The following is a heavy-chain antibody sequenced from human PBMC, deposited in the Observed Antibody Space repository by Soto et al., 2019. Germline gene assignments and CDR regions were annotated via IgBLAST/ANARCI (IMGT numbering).Heavy chain of an antibody. Sequence: QVQLVESGGGVVQPGRSLRLSCAASGFTFSSYAMHWVRQAPGKGLEWVAVISYDGSNKYYADSVKGRFTISRDNSKHTLXLQMNSLRAEDTAVYYCARDRAFTVVSYYYYGMDVWGQGTTVTVSS. CDR1: GFTFSSYA. CDR2: ISYDGSNK. V-gene: IGHV3-30-3*01. CDR3: ARDRAFTVVSYYYYGMDV. J-gene: IGHJ6*02. D-gene: IGHD4-4*01.